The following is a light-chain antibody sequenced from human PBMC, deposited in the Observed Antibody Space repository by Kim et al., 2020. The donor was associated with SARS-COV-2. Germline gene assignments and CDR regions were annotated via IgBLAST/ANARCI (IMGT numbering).Light chain of an antibody. Sequence: LSPGERATLSCRASQSVSSSYLVWYQKTPGPARRLLIYAASRRATGIPDRFSGSGCGTDFTFTISRLEPEDSAVYYCQQYGSSRTFGGGTKVEIK. V-gene: IGKV3-20*01. CDR1: QSVSSSY. J-gene: IGKJ4*01. CDR3: QQYGSSRT. CDR2: AAS.